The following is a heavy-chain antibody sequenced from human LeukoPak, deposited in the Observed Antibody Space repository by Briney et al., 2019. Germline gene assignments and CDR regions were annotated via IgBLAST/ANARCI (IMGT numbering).Heavy chain of an antibody. D-gene: IGHD6-13*01. CDR1: GFTFSTYA. V-gene: IGHV3-23*01. CDR2: ISSSGSST. J-gene: IGHJ4*02. CDR3: TKDRRGPAAGTWYFDS. Sequence: GGSLRLSCVASGFTFSTYAMSWVRQAPGKGLEWVSVISSSGSSTYYADSVKGRFTISRDNSKNTVYLQLNSLRAGDTAIYYCTKDRRGPAAGTWYFDSWGQGTLVTVSS.